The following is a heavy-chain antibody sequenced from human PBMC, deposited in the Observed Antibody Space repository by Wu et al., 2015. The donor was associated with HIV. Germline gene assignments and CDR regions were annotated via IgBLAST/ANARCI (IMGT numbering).Heavy chain of an antibody. V-gene: IGHV1-69*05. CDR1: GDGFTSYA. D-gene: IGHD4-17*01. CDR3: AREPRAPPPNHGDSDYLDY. J-gene: IGHJ4*02. CDR2: INPLFGTT. Sequence: QVHLVQFGAEVKKPGSSVKVTCKASGDGFTSYAISWVRQAPGQGLEWMGGINPLFGTTKFAQKFQGRLTITTDELKTTAYMELSSLKSEDTAVYYCAREPRAPPPNHGDSDYLDYWGQGTLVTVSS.